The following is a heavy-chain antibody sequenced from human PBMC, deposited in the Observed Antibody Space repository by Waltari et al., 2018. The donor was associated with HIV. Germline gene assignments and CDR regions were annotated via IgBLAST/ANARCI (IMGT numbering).Heavy chain of an antibody. CDR1: GLPFSSFR. V-gene: IGHV3-48*04. CDR3: ARDDYGMDV. Sequence: EVQLVESGGGLVQPGGSLRLSCAASGLPFSSFRLYWVRQAPGKGLEWVSYISSSSSTIYYADSVKGRFTISRDNAKNSLYLQMNSLRAEDTAVYYCARDDYGMDVWGQGTTVTVSS. CDR2: ISSSSSTI. J-gene: IGHJ6*02.